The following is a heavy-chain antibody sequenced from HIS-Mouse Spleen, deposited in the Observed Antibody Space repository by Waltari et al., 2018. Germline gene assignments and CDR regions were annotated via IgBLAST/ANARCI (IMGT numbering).Heavy chain of an antibody. V-gene: IGHV4-39*07. J-gene: IGHJ2*01. CDR2: IYYSGST. CDR3: AREIPYSSSWYDWYFDL. Sequence: QLQLQESGPGLVKPSETLSLTCTVSGGSISSSSYYWGWIRQPPGKGLEWIGRIYYSGSTYYSPALKSRVTVSVATSKNQFARKLGSVTAADTAVYYCAREIPYSSSWYDWYFDLWGRGTLVTVSS. CDR1: GGSISSSSYY. D-gene: IGHD6-13*01.